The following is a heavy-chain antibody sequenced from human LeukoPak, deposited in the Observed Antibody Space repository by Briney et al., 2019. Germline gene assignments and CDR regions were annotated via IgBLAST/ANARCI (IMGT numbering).Heavy chain of an antibody. D-gene: IGHD6-19*01. CDR3: ARGRGSSGWTDY. CDR1: GGSISSYY. V-gene: IGHV4-59*01. CDR2: IYNSGST. Sequence: SETLSLTCTVSGGSISSYYWSWIRQSPGKGLEWIGYIYNSGSTNYNPSLKSRVTISVDTSKNQFSLNLNSVTAADTAVYYCARGRGSSGWTDYWGQGTLVTVSS. J-gene: IGHJ4*02.